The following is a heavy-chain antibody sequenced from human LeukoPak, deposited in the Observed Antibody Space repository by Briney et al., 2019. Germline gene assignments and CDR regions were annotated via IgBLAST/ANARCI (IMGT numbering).Heavy chain of an antibody. CDR2: IVVGSGNT. CDR3: ARDEDCTNGVCYKPQFDY. CDR1: GFTFTSSA. Sequence: SVKVSCKASGFTFTSSAVQWVRQARGQRLEWIGWIVVGSGNTNYAQKFQGRVTMTRDTSTSTVYMELSSLRSEDTAVYYCARDEDCTNGVCYKPQFDYWGQGTLVTVSS. V-gene: IGHV1-58*01. D-gene: IGHD2-8*01. J-gene: IGHJ4*02.